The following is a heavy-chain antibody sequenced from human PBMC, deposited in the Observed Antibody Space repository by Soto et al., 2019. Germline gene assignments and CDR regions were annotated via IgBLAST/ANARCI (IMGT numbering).Heavy chain of an antibody. CDR1: GFTFTNAW. CDR2: FRSATDGGTT. J-gene: IGHJ4*02. Sequence: EVQLVESGGGLVKPGESLRLSCAASGFTFTNAWMNWVRQAPGKGLEWVARFRSATDGGTTDYAAPVEGRFIIFRDESISMLYLQMNSLKTEDTAVYYCTTERVGQFDFWGQGALVTVSS. V-gene: IGHV3-15*07. CDR3: TTERVGQFDF. D-gene: IGHD1-26*01.